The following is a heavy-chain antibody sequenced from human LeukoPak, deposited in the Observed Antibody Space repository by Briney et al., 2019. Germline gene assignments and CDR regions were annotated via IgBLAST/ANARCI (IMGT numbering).Heavy chain of an antibody. D-gene: IGHD6-13*01. J-gene: IGHJ6*02. CDR3: AKDQHERRQIAAAASHYYGMDV. V-gene: IGHV3-23*01. Sequence: PGGSLRLSCAASGFTFSSYAMSWVRQAPGKGLEWVSAISGSGGSTYYADSVKGRFTISRDNSKNTLYLQMNSLRAEDTAVYYCAKDQHERRQIAAAASHYYGMDVWGQGTTVTVSS. CDR2: ISGSGGST. CDR1: GFTFSSYA.